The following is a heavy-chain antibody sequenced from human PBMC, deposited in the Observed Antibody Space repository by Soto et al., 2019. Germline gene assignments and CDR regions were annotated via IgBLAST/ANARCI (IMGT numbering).Heavy chain of an antibody. CDR3: ARGTVYYCPDDKCGFCFDP. V-gene: IGHV4-31*11. CDR2: IDTNGDT. D-gene: IGHD3-10*01. Sequence: QVQLQESGSGLLKPSQTLSLACGVSGDSLKRGFYHWSWIRQTPGKGLQLIGYIDTNGDTHYDLSLRNRLNMSIDTTESRFSLKSTSVTAADTAVYYCARGTVYYCPDDKCGFCFDPWGQGALVTVSS. J-gene: IGHJ5*02. CDR1: GDSLKRGFYH.